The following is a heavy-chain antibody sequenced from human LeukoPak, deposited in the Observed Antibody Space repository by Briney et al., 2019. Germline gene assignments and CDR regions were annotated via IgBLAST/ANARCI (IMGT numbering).Heavy chain of an antibody. J-gene: IGHJ4*02. CDR1: GDSISSSGHY. CDR3: ARPPGVDTALEFDY. Sequence: KPSETLSLTCTVSGDSISSSGHYWGWIRQPPGQGLEWIGSINYSGSTYYNPSLKSRVTISLDTSKNQISLQLSSVTAADTAVYYCARPPGVDTALEFDYWGQGTLVTVSS. V-gene: IGHV4-39*01. D-gene: IGHD5-18*01. CDR2: INYSGST.